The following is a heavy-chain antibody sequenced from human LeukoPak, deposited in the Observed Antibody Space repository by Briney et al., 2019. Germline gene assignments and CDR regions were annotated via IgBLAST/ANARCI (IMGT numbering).Heavy chain of an antibody. V-gene: IGHV1-2*02. Sequence: ASVKVSCKASGYTFTGYYMHWVRQAPGQGLEWMGWINPNSGGTNYAQKFQGRATMTRDTSISTAYMELSRLRSDDTAVYYCARMPLYPSSYYYDSSGYYPLLDYWGQGTLVTVSS. CDR1: GYTFTGYY. CDR2: INPNSGGT. D-gene: IGHD3-22*01. CDR3: ARMPLYPSSYYYDSSGYYPLLDY. J-gene: IGHJ4*02.